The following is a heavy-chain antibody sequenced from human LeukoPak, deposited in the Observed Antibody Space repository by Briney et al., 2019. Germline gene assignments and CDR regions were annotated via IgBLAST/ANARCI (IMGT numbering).Heavy chain of an antibody. V-gene: IGHV4-59*01. CDR1: GFSISSYY. J-gene: IGHJ4*02. Sequence: TSETLSLTCTVSGFSISSYYWSWIRQPPGKGLEWIGYIYYSGSTNYNPSLKSRVTISVDTSKNQFSLKLSSVTAADTAVYYCARVGSSGWYSGDYWGQGTLVTVSS. CDR3: ARVGSSGWYSGDY. D-gene: IGHD6-19*01. CDR2: IYYSGST.